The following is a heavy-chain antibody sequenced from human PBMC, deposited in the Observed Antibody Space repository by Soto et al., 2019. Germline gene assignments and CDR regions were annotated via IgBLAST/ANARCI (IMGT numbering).Heavy chain of an antibody. CDR2: IYPGDSDT. CDR3: TRHIRFGAVGYYYGLDV. CDR1: GYSFTSYW. V-gene: IGHV5-51*01. Sequence: GESLKISCKGSGYSFTSYWIGWVRQMPGKGLEWMGIIYPGDSDTRYSPSFQGQVTISADKSISSAYLQWSSLKASDTATYYCTRHIRFGAVGYYYGLDVWGQGTTVIVSS. J-gene: IGHJ6*02. D-gene: IGHD3-10*01.